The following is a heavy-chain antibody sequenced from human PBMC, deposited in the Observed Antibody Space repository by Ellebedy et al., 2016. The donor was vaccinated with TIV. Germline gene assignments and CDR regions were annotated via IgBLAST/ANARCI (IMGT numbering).Heavy chain of an antibody. D-gene: IGHD7-27*01. CDR2: IDPSDPSGSYP. CDR3: ARHELGSNAAFDY. V-gene: IGHV5-10-1*01. CDR1: GYSFIHYW. J-gene: IGHJ4*02. Sequence: SCXASGYSFIHYWISRVRQMPGKGREWMGMIDPSDPSGSYPNYGPSFQGHVTISFDKSISTAYLEWGSLKASDTAIYYCARHELGSNAAFDYWGQGTLVTVSS.